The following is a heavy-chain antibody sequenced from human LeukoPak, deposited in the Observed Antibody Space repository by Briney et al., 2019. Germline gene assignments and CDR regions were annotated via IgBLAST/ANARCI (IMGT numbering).Heavy chain of an antibody. Sequence: SETLSLTCTVSGGSISSSSYYWGWIRQPPGKGLEWIGSIYYSGSTYYNPSLKSRVTISVDTSKNQFSLKLSSVTAADTAVYYCARGIVVVPAATPGYYFDYWGQGTLVTVSS. D-gene: IGHD2-2*01. J-gene: IGHJ4*02. CDR2: IYYSGST. V-gene: IGHV4-39*01. CDR3: ARGIVVVPAATPGYYFDY. CDR1: GGSISSSSYY.